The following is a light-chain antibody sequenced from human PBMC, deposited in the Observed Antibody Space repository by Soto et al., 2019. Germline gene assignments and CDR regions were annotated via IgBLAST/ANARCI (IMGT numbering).Light chain of an antibody. CDR3: SSYTSSSTLVV. V-gene: IGLV2-14*01. CDR1: SSDVGGYNY. CDR2: EVS. Sequence: QSALTQPASVSGSPGQSITISCTGTSSDVGGYNYVSWYQQHPGKAPKLMIYEVSNRPSGVSNRFSGSKSGNTASLTISWLQAEDEADYYFSSYTSSSTLVVFGTGTKLTVL. J-gene: IGLJ1*01.